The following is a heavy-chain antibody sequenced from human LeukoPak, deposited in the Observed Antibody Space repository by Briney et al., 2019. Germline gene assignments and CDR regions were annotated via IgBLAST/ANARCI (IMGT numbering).Heavy chain of an antibody. V-gene: IGHV4-34*01. CDR1: GGSFSGYY. J-gene: IGHJ5*02. Sequence: NPSETLSLTCAVYGGSFSGYYWSWIRQPPGKGLEWIGEINHSGSTNYNPSLKSRVTISVDTSKNQFSLKLSSVTAADTAVYYCARVAAAPHNWFDPWGQGTLVTVSS. D-gene: IGHD6-13*01. CDR2: INHSGST. CDR3: ARVAAAPHNWFDP.